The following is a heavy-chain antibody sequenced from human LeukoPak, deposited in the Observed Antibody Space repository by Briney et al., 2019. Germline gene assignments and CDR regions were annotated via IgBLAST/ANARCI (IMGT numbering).Heavy chain of an antibody. V-gene: IGHV4-4*07. CDR1: GGSISSYY. J-gene: IGHJ6*04. CDR3: ARDRMVRGVITPSDV. D-gene: IGHD3-10*01. Sequence: MSSETLSLTCTVSGGSISSYYWSWIRQPAGKGLEWIGRIYTSGSTNYNPSLKSRVTMSVDTSKNQFSLKPSSVTAADTAVYYCARDRMVRGVITPSDVWGKGTTVTISS. CDR2: IYTSGST.